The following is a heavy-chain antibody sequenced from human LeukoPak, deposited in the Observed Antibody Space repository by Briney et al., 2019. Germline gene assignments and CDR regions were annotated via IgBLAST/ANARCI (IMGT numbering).Heavy chain of an antibody. CDR3: ARDPTGDGDAFDI. Sequence: ASVRVSCKASGGTFSSYAISWVRQAPGQGLEWMGGIIPIFGTANYAQKFQGRVTITTDESTSTAYMELSSLRSEDTAVYYCARDPTGDGDAFDIWGQGTMVTVSS. D-gene: IGHD7-27*01. CDR2: IIPIFGTA. V-gene: IGHV1-69*05. CDR1: GGTFSSYA. J-gene: IGHJ3*02.